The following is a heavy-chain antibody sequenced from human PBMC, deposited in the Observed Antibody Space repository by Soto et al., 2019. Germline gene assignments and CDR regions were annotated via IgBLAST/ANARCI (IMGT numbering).Heavy chain of an antibody. Sequence: SETLSLTCAVYGGSFNNYFWSWIRQPPGKGLEWIGEINHSGSTNYNPSLKSRVTISVDTSKNQFSLKLNAVTAADTAVYYCARVHVVLMEFADWFDPWGLGTLVTVSS. CDR3: ARVHVVLMEFADWFDP. V-gene: IGHV4-34*01. CDR1: GGSFNNYF. D-gene: IGHD2-8*01. J-gene: IGHJ5*02. CDR2: INHSGST.